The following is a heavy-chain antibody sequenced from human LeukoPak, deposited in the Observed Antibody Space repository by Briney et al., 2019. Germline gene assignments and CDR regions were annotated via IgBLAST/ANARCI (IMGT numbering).Heavy chain of an antibody. V-gene: IGHV3-23*01. Sequence: PGGSLRLSCAASGFTFSSYAMSWVRQAPGKGLEWVSAISGSGGSTYYADSVKGRFIISRDNSKNTLYLQMNSLRAEDTAVYYCAKIIDGYNSGFDYWGQGTLVTVSS. D-gene: IGHD5-24*01. CDR1: GFTFSSYA. J-gene: IGHJ4*02. CDR2: ISGSGGST. CDR3: AKIIDGYNSGFDY.